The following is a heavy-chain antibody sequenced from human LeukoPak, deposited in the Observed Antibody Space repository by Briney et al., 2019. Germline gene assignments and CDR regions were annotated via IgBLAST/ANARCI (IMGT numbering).Heavy chain of an antibody. D-gene: IGHD2-21*02. J-gene: IGHJ3*02. CDR3: ARGPTRRLDAFDI. CDR2: INTNTGNP. V-gene: IGHV7-4-1*01. CDR1: GYTFTSYA. Sequence: ALVKVSCKASGYTFTSYAMNWVRQAPGQGLEWMGWINTNTGNPTYAQGFTGRFVFSLDTSVSTAYLQICSLKAEDTAVYYCARGPTRRLDAFDIWGQGTMVTVSS.